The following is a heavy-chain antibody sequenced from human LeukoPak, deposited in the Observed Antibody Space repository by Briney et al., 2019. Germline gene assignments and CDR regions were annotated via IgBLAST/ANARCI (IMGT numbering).Heavy chain of an antibody. Sequence: ASVKVSCKASGYTFTGYYMHWVRQAPGQEREWMGWINTNSGGKNYTQKCQGWVTMTRDTSINTAYMELSRLRSGDTAVYYCARDGYYGSGDYGMDVWGKGTTVTVPS. CDR3: ARDGYYGSGDYGMDV. D-gene: IGHD3-10*01. CDR1: GYTFTGYY. J-gene: IGHJ6*04. CDR2: INTNSGGK. V-gene: IGHV1-2*04.